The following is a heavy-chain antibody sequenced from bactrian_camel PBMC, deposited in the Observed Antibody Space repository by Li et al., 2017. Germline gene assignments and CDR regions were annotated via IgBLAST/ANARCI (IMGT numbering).Heavy chain of an antibody. CDR1: GFTFSSYS. D-gene: IGHD6*01. Sequence: HVQLVESGGGLVQPGGSLTLSCAASGFTFSSYSMSWVRQAPGKEREGVARIATGSGNTYYADSVKGRFTISQDSVRNTVYLQMNNLQPEDTATYYCAEGRGSRGEHCYSLNYWGQGTQVTVS. V-gene: IGHV3S1*01. J-gene: IGHJ4*01. CDR2: IATGSGNT. CDR3: AEGRGSRGEHCYSLNY.